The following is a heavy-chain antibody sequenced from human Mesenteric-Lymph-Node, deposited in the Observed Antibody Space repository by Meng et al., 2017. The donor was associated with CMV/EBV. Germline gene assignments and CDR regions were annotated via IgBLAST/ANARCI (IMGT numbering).Heavy chain of an antibody. Sequence: ASVKVSCKSSGYTFTGYFIHWVRQAPGQGLEWMGWVNPNSGDTDYAQKFQGRVTMTRDTSVTTAYMELSRLTSDDTAVYYCARDGVLCGDTSCRGFYSWGQGTLVTVSS. CDR3: ARDGVLCGDTSCRGFYS. CDR1: GYTFTGYF. J-gene: IGHJ5*02. CDR2: VNPNSGDT. D-gene: IGHD2-2*01. V-gene: IGHV1-2*02.